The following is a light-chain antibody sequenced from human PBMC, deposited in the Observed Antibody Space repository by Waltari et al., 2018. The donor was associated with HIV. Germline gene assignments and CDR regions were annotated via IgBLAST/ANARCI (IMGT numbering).Light chain of an antibody. CDR3: MQDAQDPYT. Sequence: EIVMTQTPRSLSVTPAEQASMSCGSSQSLLLSNGYTYLYWFLLKGRPVSTLLIYEISSRFSGVPVRFSGSGSGTDFTLKISRVEAEDFGFYCCMQDAQDPYTFGQGTKLEMK. V-gene: IGKV2D-26*03. J-gene: IGKJ2*01. CDR2: EIS. CDR1: QSLLLSNGYTY.